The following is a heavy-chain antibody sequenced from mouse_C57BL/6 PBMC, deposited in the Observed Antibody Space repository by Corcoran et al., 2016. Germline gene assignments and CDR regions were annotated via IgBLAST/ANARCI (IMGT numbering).Heavy chain of an antibody. Sequence: QVQLQQPGAELARPGASVKLSCKASGYTFTSFGINWVKQRTGQGLEWIGEIYPTSGNSFYNEMFLGKATLTVDKSSTTAYMELRSLTSEDSAVYFWARQGYYGSNSWFAYWGQGTLVTVSA. CDR2: IYPTSGNS. V-gene: IGHV1-81*01. CDR1: GYTFTSFG. D-gene: IGHD1-1*01. J-gene: IGHJ3*01. CDR3: ARQGYYGSNSWFAY.